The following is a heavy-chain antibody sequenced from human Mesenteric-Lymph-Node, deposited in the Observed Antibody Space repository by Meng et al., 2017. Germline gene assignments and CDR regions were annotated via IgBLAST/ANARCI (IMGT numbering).Heavy chain of an antibody. CDR1: GGSISSSNW. CDR2: IYYSGST. J-gene: IGHJ2*01. D-gene: IGHD7-27*01. V-gene: IGHV4-4*02. CDR3: ASPLGILGIVDL. Sequence: QVPLQEPGPGLLKPSGTLSLPCAVSGGSISSSNWWSWVRQPPGKGLEWIGSIYYSGSTYYNPSLKSRVTISVDTSKNQFSLKLSSVTAADTAVYYCASPLGILGIVDLWGRGTLVTVSS.